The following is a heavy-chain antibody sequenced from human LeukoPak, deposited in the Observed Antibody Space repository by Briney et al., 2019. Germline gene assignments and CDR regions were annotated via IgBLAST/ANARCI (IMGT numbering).Heavy chain of an antibody. CDR2: IKQDGSEA. V-gene: IGHV3-7*01. J-gene: IGHJ4*02. CDR1: GFTFTTYW. D-gene: IGHD2-8*01. CDR3: SNGIYDRSY. Sequence: GGFLRLSCAASGFTFTTYWMAWVRQAPGKGLEWVANIKQDGSEAVYADSVRGRFTISRDNAKNSLYLQMNSLRVEDTAVYYCSNGIYDRSYWGQGTLVTVSS.